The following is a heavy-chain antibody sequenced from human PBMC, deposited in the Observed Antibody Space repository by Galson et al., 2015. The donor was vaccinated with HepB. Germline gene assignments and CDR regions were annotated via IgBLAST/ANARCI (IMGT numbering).Heavy chain of an antibody. Sequence: SLRLSCAASDSTFSSYTMNWVRQTPGKGLQWVSYISTNGATIHYADSVKGRFTIARDNAKNTMWLQMDSLRAEDTAVYYCATTKFGSGAYWTFDIWGQGTLVTGSS. CDR3: ATTKFGSGAYWTFDI. J-gene: IGHJ3*02. CDR1: DSTFSSYT. D-gene: IGHD4/OR15-4a*01. V-gene: IGHV3-48*04. CDR2: ISTNGATI.